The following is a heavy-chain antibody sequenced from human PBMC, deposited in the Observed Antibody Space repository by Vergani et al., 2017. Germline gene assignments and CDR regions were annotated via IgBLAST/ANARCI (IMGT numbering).Heavy chain of an antibody. CDR1: GFTFSSYG. V-gene: IGHV3-30*02. CDR2: IRYDGSNK. Sequence: QVQLVESGGGVVQPGGSLRLSCAASGFTFSSYGMHWVRQAPGKGLEWVAFIRYDGSNKYYADSVKGRFTISRDNSKNTLYLQMNSLRAEDTAVYYCAKDLRIRDGYNGNGDYWGQGTLVTGSS. CDR3: AKDLRIRDGYNGNGDY. D-gene: IGHD5-24*01. J-gene: IGHJ4*02.